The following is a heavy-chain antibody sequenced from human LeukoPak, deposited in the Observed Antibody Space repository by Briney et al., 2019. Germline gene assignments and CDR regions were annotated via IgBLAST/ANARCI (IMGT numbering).Heavy chain of an antibody. J-gene: IGHJ4*02. CDR3: ARVEYSSDWYFDY. CDR2: IYHSGST. D-gene: IGHD6-19*01. Sequence: KPSETLSPTCAVSGYSISSGYYWGWIRQPPGKGLEWIGSIYHSGSTYYNPSLKSRVTISVDTSKNQFSLKLSSVTAADTAVYYCARVEYSSDWYFDYWGQGTLVTVSS. CDR1: GYSISSGYY. V-gene: IGHV4-38-2*01.